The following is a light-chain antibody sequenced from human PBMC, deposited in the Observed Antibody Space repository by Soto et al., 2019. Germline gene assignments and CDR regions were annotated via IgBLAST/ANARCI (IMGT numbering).Light chain of an antibody. Sequence: QSVLTQPASVSGSPGQSITISCTGTTSDVGSYNLVSWYQQHPGKAPKLMICEVSKRPSGVSNRFSGSKSGNTASLTISGLQAEDEADYYCCSYAASYVIFGGGTQLTVL. V-gene: IGLV2-23*02. CDR2: EVS. J-gene: IGLJ2*01. CDR3: CSYAASYVI. CDR1: TSDVGSYNL.